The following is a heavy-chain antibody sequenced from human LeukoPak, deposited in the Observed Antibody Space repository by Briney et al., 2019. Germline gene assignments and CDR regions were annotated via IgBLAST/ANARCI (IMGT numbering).Heavy chain of an antibody. CDR2: IVVGSGNT. J-gene: IGHJ2*01. Sequence: SVKVSCKASGFTFTSSAMQWVRQARGQRLEWIGWIVVGSGNTNYAQKFQERVTITRDMFTSTAYMELSSLRSEDTAVYYCAADSGPYSSGWTWYFELWGRGTLVTVSS. CDR3: AADSGPYSSGWTWYFEL. D-gene: IGHD6-19*01. V-gene: IGHV1-58*02. CDR1: GFTFTSSA.